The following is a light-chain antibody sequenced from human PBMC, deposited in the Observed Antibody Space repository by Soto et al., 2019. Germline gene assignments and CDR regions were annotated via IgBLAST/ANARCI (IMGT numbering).Light chain of an antibody. V-gene: IGLV2-14*01. CDR3: SSFTSSSTRV. CDR2: EVS. CDR1: SSDVGGYHY. J-gene: IGLJ3*02. Sequence: QSALTQPASVSGSPGQSITIYCPGTSSDVGGYHYVSWYQQHPGKAPKLMIYEVSNRPSGVSNRFSGSKSGNTASLTISGLQAEDEADYYCSSFTSSSTRVFGGGTKLTVL.